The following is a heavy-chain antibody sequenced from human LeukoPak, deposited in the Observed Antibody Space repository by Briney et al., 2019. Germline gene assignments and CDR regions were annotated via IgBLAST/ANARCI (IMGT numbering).Heavy chain of an antibody. CDR2: MNPKSGNT. J-gene: IGHJ5*02. CDR3: ARGRPELTNWFDP. V-gene: IGHV1-8*01. CDR1: GYTFTSYD. Sequence: ASVKVSCKASGYTFTSYDINWVRQATGQGLEWMGWMNPKSGNTGYAQKFQGRVTMTRNTSISTAYMELSSLRSEDTAVYYCARGRPELTNWFDPWGQGTLVTVSS. D-gene: IGHD1-26*01.